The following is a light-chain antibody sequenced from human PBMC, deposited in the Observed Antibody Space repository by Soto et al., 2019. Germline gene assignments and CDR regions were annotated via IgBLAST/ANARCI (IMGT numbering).Light chain of an antibody. J-gene: IGKJ1*01. CDR2: DAS. CDR1: QSVSSY. CDR3: QQRSNWRT. V-gene: IGKV3-11*01. Sequence: EIALTQSPATLSLSPGERATLSCRASQSVSSYLAWYQQKPGQAPRLLIYDASNRATGIPARFSGSGSGTDFTLTISSLEPEDFAVYYCQQRSNWRTFGQGTKV.